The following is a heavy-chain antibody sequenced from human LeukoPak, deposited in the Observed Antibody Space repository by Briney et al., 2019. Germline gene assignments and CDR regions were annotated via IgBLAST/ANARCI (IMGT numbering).Heavy chain of an antibody. CDR1: GYTFTGYY. Sequence: GASVNVSCKASGYTFTGYYMHWVRQAPGQGLEWMGWINPNSGGTNYAQKFQGRVTMTRDTAISTAYMELSRLRCDDTAVYYCATGYCSTPSCSYYFDYWGQGPLVTVSS. J-gene: IGHJ4*02. CDR2: INPNSGGT. V-gene: IGHV1-2*02. D-gene: IGHD2-2*01. CDR3: ATGYCSTPSCSYYFDY.